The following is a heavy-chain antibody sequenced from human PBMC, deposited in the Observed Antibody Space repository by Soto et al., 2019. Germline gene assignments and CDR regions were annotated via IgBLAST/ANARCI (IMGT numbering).Heavy chain of an antibody. V-gene: IGHV4-30-4*01. CDR3: ARAAAGFDY. CDR2: IYYSGST. Sequence: SETLSLTCTVSCGSISSCDYYWSWIRQPPGKGLEWIGYIYYSGSTYYNPSLKSRVTISVDTSKNQFSLKLSSVTAADTAVYYCARAAAGFDYWGQGTLVTVS. CDR1: CGSISSCDYY. D-gene: IGHD6-13*01. J-gene: IGHJ4*02.